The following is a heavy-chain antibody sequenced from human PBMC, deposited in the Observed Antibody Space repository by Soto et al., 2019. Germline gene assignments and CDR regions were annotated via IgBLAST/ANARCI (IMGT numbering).Heavy chain of an antibody. D-gene: IGHD3-22*01. CDR2: IIPIFSTP. J-gene: IGHJ3*02. CDR1: GATFSSYA. Sequence: SVKVSCKASGATFSSYAISWVRQAPGQGLEWMGGIIPIFSTPNYAQKFQGGVTITADESTSTAYMELSSLRSEDTAVYYCARDKGQRDYYDSSLDAFDIWGQGTMVTVSS. V-gene: IGHV1-69*13. CDR3: ARDKGQRDYYDSSLDAFDI.